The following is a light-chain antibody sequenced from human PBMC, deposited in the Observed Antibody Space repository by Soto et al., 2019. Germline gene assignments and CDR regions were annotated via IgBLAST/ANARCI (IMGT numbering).Light chain of an antibody. CDR3: CSYAGSSTFHVV. CDR1: SSDIGGYNS. V-gene: IGLV2-23*03. J-gene: IGLJ2*01. CDR2: EGS. Sequence: QSALTQPPSASGSPGQSVTISCTGTSSDIGGYNSVSWYQQHPGKAPRLMIYEGSKRPSGVSNRFSGSKSGNTASLTISGLQAEDEADYYCCSYAGSSTFHVVFGGGTKVTVL.